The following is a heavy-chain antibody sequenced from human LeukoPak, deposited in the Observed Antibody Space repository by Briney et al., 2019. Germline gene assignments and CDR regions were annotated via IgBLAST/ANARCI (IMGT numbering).Heavy chain of an antibody. V-gene: IGHV5-51*01. CDR2: IRPMNSDV. CDR1: GYNFNTYW. CDR3: ASRPFETTVVPWDFY. J-gene: IGHJ4*02. Sequence: GESLKISCKGSGYNFNTYWVAWVRQLPGKGLEWMGIIRPMNSDVRYSLSFQGQVAISADRSINTAYLQWSSLTASDTAMYYCASRPFETTVVPWDFYWGQGTQVTVPS. D-gene: IGHD4-23*01.